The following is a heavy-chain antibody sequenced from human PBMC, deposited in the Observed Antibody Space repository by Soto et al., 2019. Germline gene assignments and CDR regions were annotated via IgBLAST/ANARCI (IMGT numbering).Heavy chain of an antibody. CDR3: ARAGVRAVAGSDYYYYGMDV. V-gene: IGHV4-59*01. CDR2: IYYSGST. D-gene: IGHD6-19*01. CDR1: GGSISSYY. Sequence: PSETLSLTCTVSGGSISSYYWSWIRQPPGKGLDCIGYIYYSGSTNYNPSLKSRVTISVDTSKNQFSLKLSSVTAADTAVYYCARAGVRAVAGSDYYYYGMDVWGQGTTVTVSS. J-gene: IGHJ6*02.